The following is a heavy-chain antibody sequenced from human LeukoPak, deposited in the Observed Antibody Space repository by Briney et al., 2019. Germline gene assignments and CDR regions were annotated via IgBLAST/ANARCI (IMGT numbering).Heavy chain of an antibody. CDR3: ARVTGMRYFDS. CDR2: IYTSGST. J-gene: IGHJ4*02. V-gene: IGHV4-61*02. Sequence: SSETLSLTCTVPGGSISFSSYYWGWIRQPAGKGLEWIGRIYTSGSTSYNPSLKSRVTMSEDTSKNQFSLKLTSVTAADTAVYYCARVTGMRYFDSWGSGTLVTVSS. D-gene: IGHD3-9*01. CDR1: GGSISFSSYY.